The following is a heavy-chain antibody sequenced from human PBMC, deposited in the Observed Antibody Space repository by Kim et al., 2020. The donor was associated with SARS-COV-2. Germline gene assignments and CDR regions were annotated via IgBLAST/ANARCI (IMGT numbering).Heavy chain of an antibody. CDR1: GGSISSYY. V-gene: IGHV4-59*08. CDR3: ARRITMVRGVIKYWYFDL. D-gene: IGHD3-10*01. J-gene: IGHJ2*01. CDR2: IYYSGST. Sequence: SETLSLTCTVSGGSISSYYWSWIRQPPGKGLEWIGYIYYSGSTNYNPSLKSRVTISVDTSKNQFSLKLSSVTAADTAVYYCARRITMVRGVIKYWYFDLWGRGTLVTVSS.